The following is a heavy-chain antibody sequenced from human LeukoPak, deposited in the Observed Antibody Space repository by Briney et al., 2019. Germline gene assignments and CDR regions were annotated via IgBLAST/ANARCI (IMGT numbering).Heavy chain of an antibody. CDR1: GGXISGYY. Sequence: SETLSLTCTVSGGXISGYYCSWIRQPPGKGREWIGYIYYSGSTNYNPSLKSRVTISVDSSKNQFSLKLSSVTAADTAVYYCARTYSGSAIDYWGQGTLVTVSS. D-gene: IGHD1-26*01. CDR3: ARTYSGSAIDY. J-gene: IGHJ4*02. CDR2: IYYSGST. V-gene: IGHV4-59*01.